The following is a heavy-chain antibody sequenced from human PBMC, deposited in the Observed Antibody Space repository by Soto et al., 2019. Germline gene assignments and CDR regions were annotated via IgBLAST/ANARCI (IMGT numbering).Heavy chain of an antibody. D-gene: IGHD6-6*01. CDR1: GYGFTTYG. Sequence: QVHLVQSGAEVKKPGASVKVSCKGSGYGFTTYGITWVRQAPGQGLEWMAWISAHNGNTNYAQKLQGRVTVTRDTSKSTAYMELRSLRSDDTAVYYCARGRDGDYWGQGALVTVSS. J-gene: IGHJ4*02. V-gene: IGHV1-18*01. CDR3: ARGRDGDY. CDR2: ISAHNGNT.